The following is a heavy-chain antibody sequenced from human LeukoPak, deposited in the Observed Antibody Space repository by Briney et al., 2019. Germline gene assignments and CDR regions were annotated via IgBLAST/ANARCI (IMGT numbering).Heavy chain of an antibody. CDR1: GGSISSGGYY. V-gene: IGHV4-31*03. J-gene: IGHJ4*02. CDR2: IYYSGST. D-gene: IGHD3-10*01. CDR3: ARGVITMVRGVTRPFDY. Sequence: SETLSLTCTVSGGSISSGGYYWSWIRQHPGKGLEWIGYIYYSGSTYYNPSLKSRVTISVDTSKNQFSLKLSSVTAADTAVYYCARGVITMVRGVTRPFDYWGQGTLVTVSS.